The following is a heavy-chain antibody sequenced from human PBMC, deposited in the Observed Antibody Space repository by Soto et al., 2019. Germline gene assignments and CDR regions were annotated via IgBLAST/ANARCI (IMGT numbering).Heavy chain of an antibody. D-gene: IGHD2-15*01. CDR1: GGSISSYY. Sequence: PSETLSLTCTVSGGSISSYYWSWIRQPPGKGLEWIGYIYYSGSTNYNPSLKSRVTISVDTSKNQFSLKLSSVTAADTAVYYCARRIRGYCSGGSCYYFDYWGQGTLVTVSS. CDR2: IYYSGST. J-gene: IGHJ4*02. CDR3: ARRIRGYCSGGSCYYFDY. V-gene: IGHV4-59*01.